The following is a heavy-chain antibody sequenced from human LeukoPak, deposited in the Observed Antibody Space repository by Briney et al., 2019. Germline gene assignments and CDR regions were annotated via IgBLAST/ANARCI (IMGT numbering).Heavy chain of an antibody. Sequence: PSETLSLTCTVSGASITSYHWSRIRQPAGKGLEWIGRMFYSGNTDYNPSLKSRLTMSIDTSKNQFSLKLSSVTAADTAVYFCARDQEHCSGTSCYPYWYDSWGQGTLVTVSS. J-gene: IGHJ5*01. D-gene: IGHD2-2*01. CDR1: GASITSYH. CDR3: ARDQEHCSGTSCYPYWYDS. V-gene: IGHV4-4*07. CDR2: MFYSGNT.